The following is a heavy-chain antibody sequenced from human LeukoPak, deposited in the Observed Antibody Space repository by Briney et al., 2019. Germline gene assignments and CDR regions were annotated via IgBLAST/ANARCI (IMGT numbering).Heavy chain of an antibody. D-gene: IGHD3-3*01. CDR2: ISGSGGST. CDR1: GFTFSSYA. CDR3: AKAGEYYDFWSGYGSDDYYFDY. J-gene: IGHJ4*02. V-gene: IGHV3-23*01. Sequence: GGSLRLSCAASGFTFSSYAMSWVRQAPGKGLEWVSAISGSGGSTYYADSVKGRFTISRDNSKNTLYLQMNSLRAEDTAVYYCAKAGEYYDFWSGYGSDDYYFDYWGQGTLVTVSS.